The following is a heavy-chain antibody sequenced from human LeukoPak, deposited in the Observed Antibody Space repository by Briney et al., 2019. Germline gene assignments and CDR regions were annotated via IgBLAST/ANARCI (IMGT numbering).Heavy chain of an antibody. CDR2: INHSGST. Sequence: PSETLSLTCAVYGGSFSGYYWSWIRQPPGKGLEWIGEINHSGSTNYNPSLKSRVTISVDASKNQFSLKLSSVTAADTAVYYCARVRRYCSGGSCYASYYYGMDVWGQGTTVTVSS. V-gene: IGHV4-34*01. D-gene: IGHD2-15*01. CDR1: GGSFSGYY. J-gene: IGHJ6*02. CDR3: ARVRRYCSGGSCYASYYYGMDV.